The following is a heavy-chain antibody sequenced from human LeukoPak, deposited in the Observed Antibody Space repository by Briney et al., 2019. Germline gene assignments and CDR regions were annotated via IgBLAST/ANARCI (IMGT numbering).Heavy chain of an antibody. D-gene: IGHD3-3*01. CDR3: ARDPYYAASGDP. Sequence: PGGSLRLSCAASGFTVSSHYMTWVRQAPGKGLEYVSIIYSDGNTHYADSVKGRFTLSRDNSKNTLYLQMNSLRAKDTAVYYCARDPYYAASGDPWGQGTLVTVSS. J-gene: IGHJ5*02. CDR1: GFTVSSHY. CDR2: IYSDGNT. V-gene: IGHV3-53*01.